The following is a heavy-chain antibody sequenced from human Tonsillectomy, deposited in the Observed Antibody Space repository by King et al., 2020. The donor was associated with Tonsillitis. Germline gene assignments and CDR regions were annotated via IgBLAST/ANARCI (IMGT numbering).Heavy chain of an antibody. CDR1: GDSISSYY. CDR3: AREGLYGSGRYFDY. V-gene: IGHV4-59*01. CDR2: IYYSGST. J-gene: IGHJ4*02. Sequence: QLQESGPGLVKPSETLSLTCTVSGDSISSYYWSWIRQPPGKGLEWIGYIYYSGSTNYNPSLKSRVTISVDTSKTQFSLKLSSVTAADTAVYYCAREGLYGSGRYFDYWGQGALVTVSS. D-gene: IGHD3-10*01.